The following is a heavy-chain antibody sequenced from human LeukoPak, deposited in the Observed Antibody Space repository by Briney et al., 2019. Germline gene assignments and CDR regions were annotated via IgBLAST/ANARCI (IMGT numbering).Heavy chain of an antibody. CDR3: ARDSSGSFIGQDAFDI. CDR1: GFTFSSYS. CDR2: ISSSSSYI. J-gene: IGHJ3*02. D-gene: IGHD2-15*01. Sequence: PGGSLRLSRAASGFTFSSYSMNWVRQAPGKGLEWVSSISSSSSYIYYADSVKGRFTISRDNSKNTLYLQMNSLRAEDTAVYYCARDSSGSFIGQDAFDIWGQGTMVTVSS. V-gene: IGHV3-21*01.